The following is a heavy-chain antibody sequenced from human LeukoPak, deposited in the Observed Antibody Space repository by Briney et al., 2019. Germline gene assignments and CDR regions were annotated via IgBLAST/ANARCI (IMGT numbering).Heavy chain of an antibody. CDR2: ISSSSSYI. V-gene: IGHV3-21*01. CDR3: ARDGGCSYGNYFDY. D-gene: IGHD5-18*01. CDR1: VFTFSSYS. Sequence: GGSLRLSCAASVFTFSSYSMNWVRQAPGKGLEWVSSISSSSSYIYYADSVKGRFTISRDNAKNSLYLQMNSLRAEDTAVYYCARDGGCSYGNYFDYWGQGTLVTVSS. J-gene: IGHJ4*02.